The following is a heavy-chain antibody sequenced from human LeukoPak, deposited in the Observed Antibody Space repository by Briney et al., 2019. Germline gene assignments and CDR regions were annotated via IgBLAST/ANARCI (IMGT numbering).Heavy chain of an antibody. J-gene: IGHJ3*02. CDR1: GFTFSRYG. CDR3: AREGETRWELLSGSRAFDI. Sequence: GGSLRLSCAASGFTFSRYGMHWVRQAPGKGLEWVAVISYDGSNKYYADSVKGRFTISRDNSKNTLYLQMNSLRAEDTAVYYCAREGETRWELLSGSRAFDIWGQGTMVTVSS. V-gene: IGHV3-30*03. D-gene: IGHD1-26*01. CDR2: ISYDGSNK.